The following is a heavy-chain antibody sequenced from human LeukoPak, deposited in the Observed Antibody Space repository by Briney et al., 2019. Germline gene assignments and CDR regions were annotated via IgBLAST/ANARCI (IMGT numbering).Heavy chain of an antibody. V-gene: IGHV4-30-2*01. CDR3: ARDEGWSNWFDP. J-gene: IGHJ5*02. Sequence: PSQTLSLTCAVSGGSISSGDYSWNWIRQPPGKGLEWIGYISHSGSTYYNPPLKSRVTISIDRSKNQFSLKLSSVTAADTAVYYCARDEGWSNWFDPWGQGTLVTVSS. CDR1: GGSISSGDYS. D-gene: IGHD3-3*01. CDR2: ISHSGST.